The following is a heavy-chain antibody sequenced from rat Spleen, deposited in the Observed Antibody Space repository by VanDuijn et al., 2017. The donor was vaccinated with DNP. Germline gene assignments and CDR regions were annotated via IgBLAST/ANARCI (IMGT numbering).Heavy chain of an antibody. V-gene: IGHV5S23*01. Sequence: EVQLVESGGGLIQPGRSLKLSCTASGFTFSNYGMHWIRQAPTKGLEWVASITNSGGSTYYRDSVKGRFTISRDNAKSTLYLQMDSLRSEDTATYYCATHDFHFWGQGTLVTVSS. CDR2: ITNSGGST. D-gene: IGHD1-7*01. J-gene: IGHJ3*01. CDR3: ATHDFHF. CDR1: GFTFSNYG.